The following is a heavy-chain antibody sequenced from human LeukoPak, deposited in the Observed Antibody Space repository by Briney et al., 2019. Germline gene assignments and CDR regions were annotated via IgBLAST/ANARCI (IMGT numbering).Heavy chain of an antibody. D-gene: IGHD2-2*01. CDR2: IKQDGSEK. Sequence: PGGSLRLSCAASGFTFSSYWMSWVRQAPGKGLEWVANIKQDGSEKYYVDSVKGRFTISRDNAKNSMYLQMNSLRAEDTAVYYCAREDTGYQLLSDYWGQGTLVTVSS. V-gene: IGHV3-7*01. CDR1: GFTFSSYW. J-gene: IGHJ4*02. CDR3: AREDTGYQLLSDY.